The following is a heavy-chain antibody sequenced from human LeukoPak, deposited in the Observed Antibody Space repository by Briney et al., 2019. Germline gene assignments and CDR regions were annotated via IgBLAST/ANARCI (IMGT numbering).Heavy chain of an antibody. CDR3: TRDNPGMTSTDT. Sequence: PSQTLSLTCTVSGGSIGSGSYYWSWIRQPAGKGLEWIGRMYTSGSTNYNPSLKSRVTISGATSKNQFSLKLSSVTAADTAVYYCTRDNPGMTSTDTWGQGTLVTVSS. J-gene: IGHJ4*02. D-gene: IGHD1-1*01. CDR2: MYTSGST. V-gene: IGHV4-61*02. CDR1: GGSIGSGSYY.